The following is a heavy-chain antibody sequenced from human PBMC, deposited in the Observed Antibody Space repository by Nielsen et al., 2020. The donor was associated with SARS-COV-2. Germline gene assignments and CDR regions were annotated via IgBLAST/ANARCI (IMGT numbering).Heavy chain of an antibody. D-gene: IGHD6-19*01. CDR1: GFTFSDYT. V-gene: IGHV3-21*01. Sequence: GESLKISCAASGFTFSDYTMNWVRQAPGKGLQWVSSISSRSSWIYYTDSVKGRFTISRDNAKNSLYLQMNSLRAEDTAVYYCTRVSSMWLTYMDVWGQGTTVTVSS. CDR3: TRVSSMWLTYMDV. J-gene: IGHJ6*02. CDR2: ISSRSSWI.